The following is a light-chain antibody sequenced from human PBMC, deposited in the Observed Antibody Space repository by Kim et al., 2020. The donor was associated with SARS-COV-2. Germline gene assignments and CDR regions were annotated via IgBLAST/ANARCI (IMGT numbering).Light chain of an antibody. CDR2: GAS. Sequence: SPRDSATLSCRASQSVSSTYLVRYQRKPGQAPRLVMYGASNRATGIPDRFSGSGSGTDFTLTISRLEPEDFALYYCHQYGSSPRTFGQGTKVDIK. CDR3: HQYGSSPRT. CDR1: QSVSSTY. J-gene: IGKJ1*01. V-gene: IGKV3-20*01.